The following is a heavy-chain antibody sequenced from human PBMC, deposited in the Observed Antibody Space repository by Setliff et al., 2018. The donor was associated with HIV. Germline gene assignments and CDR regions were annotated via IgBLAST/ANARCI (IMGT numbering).Heavy chain of an antibody. CDR1: GYSISSGYY. J-gene: IGHJ5*02. Sequence: SETLSLTCDVSGYSISSGYYWAWIRQPPGKGLEWIGSVSHSGSTYYTPSLKSRVTISVDTSKNQFSLNLTSVAAADTARYYCARSVLRSLGWFDPWGQGTLVTVSS. D-gene: IGHD3-3*01. V-gene: IGHV4-38-2*01. CDR2: VSHSGST. CDR3: ARSVLRSLGWFDP.